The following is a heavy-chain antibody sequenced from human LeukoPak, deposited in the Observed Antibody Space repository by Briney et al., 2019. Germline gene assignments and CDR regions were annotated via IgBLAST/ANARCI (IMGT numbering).Heavy chain of an antibody. CDR1: GFTFSSYW. CDR2: IKQDRSEK. D-gene: IGHD3-16*01. J-gene: IGHJ6*02. CDR3: ARVRGRGGGDYYYYGVDV. V-gene: IGHV3-7*01. Sequence: GGSLRLSCVASGFTFSSYWMSWVRQAPGKGLEWVANIKQDRSEKYYVDSVKGRFTISRDNAKNSLYLQMNSLRVEDTAVYYCARVRGRGGGDYYYYGVDVWGQGTTVTVSS.